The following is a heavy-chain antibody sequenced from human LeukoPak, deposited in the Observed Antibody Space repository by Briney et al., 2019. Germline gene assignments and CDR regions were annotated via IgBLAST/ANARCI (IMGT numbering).Heavy chain of an antibody. CDR3: ARAGAGSYYGGFDY. Sequence: GGSLRLSCTASGFAFSSYSMSWVRQAPGKGLEWVSFISSSSSYTNYADSVKGRFTISRDNAKNSLYLQMNSLRDEDTAVYYCARAGAGSYYGGFDYWGQGSLVTVSS. CDR1: GFAFSSYS. D-gene: IGHD3-10*01. V-gene: IGHV3-21*01. CDR2: ISSSSSYT. J-gene: IGHJ4*02.